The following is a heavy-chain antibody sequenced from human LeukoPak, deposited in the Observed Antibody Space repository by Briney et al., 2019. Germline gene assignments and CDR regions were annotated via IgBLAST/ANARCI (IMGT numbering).Heavy chain of an antibody. CDR1: GGTFSSYA. Sequence: SVKVSCKASGGTFSSYAISWVRQAPGQGLEWMGRIIPILGIANYAQKFQGRVTITADESTSTAYMELSSLRSEDTAVYYCARTAACGSSTSCYHAEYFQHWGQGTLVTVSS. D-gene: IGHD2-2*01. J-gene: IGHJ1*01. CDR2: IIPILGIA. CDR3: ARTAACGSSTSCYHAEYFQH. V-gene: IGHV1-69*04.